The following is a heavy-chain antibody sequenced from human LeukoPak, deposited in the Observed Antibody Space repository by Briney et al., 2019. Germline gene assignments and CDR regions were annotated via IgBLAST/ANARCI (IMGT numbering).Heavy chain of an antibody. J-gene: IGHJ4*02. Sequence: PSETLSLTCAVSGGSIGSSGYYWGWVRQPPGKGLEWIASIYYSRSTSYNPSLRSRVTISVDTSKNQFSLKLSSVTAADTALYYCVRSRDGYNLLDYWGQGTLVTVSS. CDR2: IYYSRST. V-gene: IGHV4-39*01. D-gene: IGHD5-24*01. CDR3: VRSRDGYNLLDY. CDR1: GGSIGSSGYY.